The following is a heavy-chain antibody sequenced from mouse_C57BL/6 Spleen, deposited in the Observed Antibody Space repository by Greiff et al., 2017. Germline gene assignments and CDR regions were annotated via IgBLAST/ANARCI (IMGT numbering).Heavy chain of an antibody. D-gene: IGHD2-4*01. J-gene: IGHJ4*01. CDR2: IDPETGGT. V-gene: IGHV1-15*01. CDR1: GYTFTDYE. CDR3: TKYDYDESDAMDY. Sequence: VQLQQSGAELVRPGASVTLSCKASGYTFTDYEMHWVKQTPVHGLEWIGAIDPETGGTAYNQKFKGKAILTADKSSSTAYMELRSLTSEDSAVYYCTKYDYDESDAMDYWGQGTSVTVSS.